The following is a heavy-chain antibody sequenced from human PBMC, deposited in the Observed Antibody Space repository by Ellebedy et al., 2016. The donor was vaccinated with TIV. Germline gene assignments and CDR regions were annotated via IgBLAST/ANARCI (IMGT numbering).Heavy chain of an antibody. CDR2: ISTNGGST. V-gene: IGHV3-64D*06. CDR3: VKDAGHRLLYFDN. D-gene: IGHD2-15*01. CDR1: GFTFGNYA. J-gene: IGHJ4*02. Sequence: GESLKISCSASGFTFGNYAMHWVRPAPGKGLEHISSISTNGGSTYYADTVKGRCTTSRENSKNVLVLKISSLSAEDTAVYYCVKDAGHRLLYFDNWGQGALVTVSS.